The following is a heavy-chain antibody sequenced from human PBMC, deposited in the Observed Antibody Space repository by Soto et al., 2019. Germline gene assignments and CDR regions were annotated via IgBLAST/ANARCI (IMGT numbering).Heavy chain of an antibody. D-gene: IGHD6-13*01. CDR2: ISSSSSTI. V-gene: IGHV3-48*02. Sequence: EVQLVESGGGLVQPGGSLRLSCAASGFTFSSYSMNWVRQAPGKGLEWVSYISSSSSTIYYADSVKGRFTISIDNANNSLYLQMTRLIEEDTAVYYWARDSGSNNWFDPWGKGTLVTVSS. CDR1: GFTFSSYS. CDR3: ARDSGSNNWFDP. J-gene: IGHJ5*02.